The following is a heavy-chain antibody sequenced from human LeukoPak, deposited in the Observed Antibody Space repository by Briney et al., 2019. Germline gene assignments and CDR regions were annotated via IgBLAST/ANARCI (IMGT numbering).Heavy chain of an antibody. J-gene: IGHJ6*02. V-gene: IGHV1-2*02. D-gene: IGHD1-26*01. CDR2: INPKSGGT. CDR3: AREGQLVGPTPKVHYYGMDF. Sequence: ASVKVSFKASGYTFTDYYMHWVRQAPGQGLEGMGWINPKSGGTNYAQKFQGSVTRTRDTSISTAYMELTRLRSDDTAVYYCAREGQLVGPTPKVHYYGMDFWGQGTTVTVSS. CDR1: GYTFTDYY.